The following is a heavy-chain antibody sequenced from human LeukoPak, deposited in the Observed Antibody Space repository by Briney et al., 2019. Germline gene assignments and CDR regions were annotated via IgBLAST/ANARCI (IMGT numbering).Heavy chain of an antibody. J-gene: IGHJ4*02. V-gene: IGHV1-46*01. CDR3: ARDQEGFDY. CDR1: GYTFTSYY. Sequence: ASVKVSCKASGYTFTSYYMHWVRQAPGQGLEWMGMIYPRDGSTSYAQRFQDRVTATRDTSTSTVHMELSGLRSEDTAVYYCARDQEGFDYWGQGTLVTVSS. CDR2: IYPRDGST.